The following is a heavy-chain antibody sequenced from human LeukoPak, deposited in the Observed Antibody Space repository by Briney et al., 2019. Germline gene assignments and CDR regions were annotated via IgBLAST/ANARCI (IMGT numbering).Heavy chain of an antibody. CDR3: ARGRKVMSCSSTSCPKGIFDY. Sequence: ASVKVSCKASGYTFTSYDINWVRQATGQGLEWMGWMNPNSGNTGYAQKFQGRVTITRNTSISTAYMELSSLRSEDTAVYYCARGRKVMSCSSTSCPKGIFDYWGQGTLVTVSS. J-gene: IGHJ4*02. CDR2: MNPNSGNT. CDR1: GYTFTSYD. D-gene: IGHD2-2*01. V-gene: IGHV1-8*03.